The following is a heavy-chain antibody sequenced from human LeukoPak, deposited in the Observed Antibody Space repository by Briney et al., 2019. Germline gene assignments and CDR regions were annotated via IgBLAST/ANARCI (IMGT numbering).Heavy chain of an antibody. Sequence: GESLKISCKGSGYSFTSYWIGWVRQMPGKGLEWMGIIYPGDSDTRYSPSFQGQVTISAGKSISTAYLQWSSLKASDTAMYYCARQALAAAGTNGMDVWGQGTTVTVSS. CDR1: GYSFTSYW. J-gene: IGHJ6*02. CDR3: ARQALAAAGTNGMDV. V-gene: IGHV5-51*01. D-gene: IGHD6-13*01. CDR2: IYPGDSDT.